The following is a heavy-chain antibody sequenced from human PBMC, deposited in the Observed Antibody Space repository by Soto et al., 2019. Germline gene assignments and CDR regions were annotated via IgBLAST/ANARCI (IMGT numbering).Heavy chain of an antibody. D-gene: IGHD1-7*01. Sequence: SVKVSCKASGDSFTSYTISWVRQAPGQGLEWMGGITPAFGRRNNAQRFQGRLTLSADDPTSTVYMELRSLTSEDTAVYYCAILWRDELNYHFDPSDPWGQGTLVTVSS. J-gene: IGHJ5*02. CDR1: GDSFTSYT. CDR2: ITPAFGRR. V-gene: IGHV1-69*13. CDR3: AILWRDELNYHFDPSDP.